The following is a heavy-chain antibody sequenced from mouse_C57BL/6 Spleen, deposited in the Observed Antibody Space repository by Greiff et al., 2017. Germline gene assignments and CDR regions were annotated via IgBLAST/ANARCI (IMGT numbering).Heavy chain of an antibody. Sequence: QVQLQQPGAELVKPGASVKMSCKASGYTFTSYWITWVKLRPGHGLEWIGDIYPGSGSTNYNEKFKSKDTLTVDTSSSTAYMQLSRLTSEDSAVYYCAGYFSTWFAYWGQGALVAVSA. CDR1: GYTFTSYW. J-gene: IGHJ3*01. V-gene: IGHV1-55*01. CDR3: AGYFSTWFAY. CDR2: IYPGSGST.